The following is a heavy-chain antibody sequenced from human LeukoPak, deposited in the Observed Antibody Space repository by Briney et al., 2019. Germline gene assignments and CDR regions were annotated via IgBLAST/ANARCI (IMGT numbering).Heavy chain of an antibody. D-gene: IGHD6-13*01. Sequence: PGGSLRLSCAASGFTFSNYAIHWVRQAPGKGLEWVAVISLDGSVQYYADSVKGRFTISRDNSKSTLYLQMNSLRPEDTAVYYCARDQGSGSWYGSFDYWGQGTLVTVSS. CDR1: GFTFSNYA. CDR3: ARDQGSGSWYGSFDY. CDR2: ISLDGSVQ. J-gene: IGHJ4*02. V-gene: IGHV3-30*04.